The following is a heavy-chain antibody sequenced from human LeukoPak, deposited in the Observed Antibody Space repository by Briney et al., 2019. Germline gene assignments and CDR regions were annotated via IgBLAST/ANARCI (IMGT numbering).Heavy chain of an antibody. CDR3: ARDIRQQLVHPDY. J-gene: IGHJ4*02. Sequence: PGRSLRLSCAASGFTFSSYGMHWVRQAPGKGLEWVAVISYDGSNKYYADSVKGRFTISRDNSKNTLYLQMNSLRAEDTAVYYCARDIRQQLVHPDYWGQGTLVTVSS. V-gene: IGHV3-30*03. CDR2: ISYDGSNK. D-gene: IGHD6-13*01. CDR1: GFTFSSYG.